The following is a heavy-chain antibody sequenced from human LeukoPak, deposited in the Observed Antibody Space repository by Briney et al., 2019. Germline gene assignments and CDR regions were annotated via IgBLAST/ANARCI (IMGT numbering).Heavy chain of an antibody. CDR1: GYTFTIYD. CDR3: ARGGHDYGDPYGMDV. Sequence: ASVSVSCRASGYTFTIYDINWVRQATGQGREWMGWMNPNSGNTGYAQKFQGRVTMPRNTSISTAYMELSSLRSEDTAVHYCARGGHDYGDPYGMDVWGQGTTVTVSS. V-gene: IGHV1-8*01. J-gene: IGHJ6*02. CDR2: MNPNSGNT. D-gene: IGHD4-17*01.